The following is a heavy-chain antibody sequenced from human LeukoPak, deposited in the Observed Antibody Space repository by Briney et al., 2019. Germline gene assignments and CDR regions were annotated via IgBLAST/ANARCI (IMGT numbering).Heavy chain of an antibody. V-gene: IGHV4-59*01. CDR3: ARGGYYGSGNDFRFDP. Sequence: PSGSLSLTCTVSGGSISSFYWSWVRQSPGGGLGGSGDIHYTGSTNYNHSLTSRVTISVETSKNQFSLKLKSVTAADTAVYYCARGGYYGSGNDFRFDPWGQGTLVTVSS. CDR2: IHYTGST. D-gene: IGHD3-10*01. CDR1: GGSISSFY. J-gene: IGHJ5*02.